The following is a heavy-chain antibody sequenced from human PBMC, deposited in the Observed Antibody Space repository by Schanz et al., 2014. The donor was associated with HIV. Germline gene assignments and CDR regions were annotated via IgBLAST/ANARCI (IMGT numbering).Heavy chain of an antibody. J-gene: IGHJ3*02. Sequence: QVQLVQSGAEVKKPGSSVTVSCKASGGTFSIYAISWVRQAPGQGLEWMGGIIPMLGTATYAQKFQGRVTMTTDTSTSTAYRELRSLRSDDTAVYYCARGIVGATPAFDIWGQGTTVTVSS. D-gene: IGHD1-26*01. CDR2: IIPMLGTA. V-gene: IGHV1-69*06. CDR1: GGTFSIYA. CDR3: ARGIVGATPAFDI.